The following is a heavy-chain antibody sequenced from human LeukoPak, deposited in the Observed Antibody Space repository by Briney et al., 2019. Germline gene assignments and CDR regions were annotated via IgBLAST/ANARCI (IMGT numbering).Heavy chain of an antibody. D-gene: IGHD2-21*01. J-gene: IGHJ4*02. V-gene: IGHV3-21*01. CDR3: ARGLCGGDCYDY. CDR2: ISSNSDYI. Sequence: GGSLRLSFAASGFTFSSYHINWVRQAPGKGLEWVSSISSNSDYIYYADSVKGRFTISRDNAKNSLCLQMNSLRAEDTAVYYCARGLCGGDCYDYWGQGTLVAVSS. CDR1: GFTFSSYH.